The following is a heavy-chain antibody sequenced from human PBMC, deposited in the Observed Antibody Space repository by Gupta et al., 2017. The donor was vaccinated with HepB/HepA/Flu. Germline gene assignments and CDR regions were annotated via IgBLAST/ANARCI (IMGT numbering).Heavy chain of an antibody. J-gene: IGHJ6*02. CDR1: GGSISNGDHY. D-gene: IGHD6-6*01. Sequence: QVQLQESGPGLVKPSQTLSLTCTVSGGSISNGDHYWSWIRQPQAKGLEWIAYIYYSGNTYYNPSLKSRVSMSVDTSKNRFSLELSSVTDADTAVYFCARDVQYSRSSTYFYYGLDVWGQGTTVTVSS. V-gene: IGHV4-30-4*01. CDR3: ARDVQYSRSSTYFYYGLDV. CDR2: IYYSGNT.